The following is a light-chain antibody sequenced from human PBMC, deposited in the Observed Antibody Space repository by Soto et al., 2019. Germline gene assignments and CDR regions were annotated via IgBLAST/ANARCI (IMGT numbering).Light chain of an antibody. CDR1: SSDVGTYNS. Sequence: QSALTQPASVSGSPGQSIPVACTGSSSDVGTYNSVSWYQQHPGKAPKLIIYDVSNRPSGVSNRFSGSKSGNTASLTISGLQTEDEADYYCGSYTSSSSWVFGGGTKVTVL. CDR3: GSYTSSSSWV. V-gene: IGLV2-14*03. CDR2: DVS. J-gene: IGLJ3*02.